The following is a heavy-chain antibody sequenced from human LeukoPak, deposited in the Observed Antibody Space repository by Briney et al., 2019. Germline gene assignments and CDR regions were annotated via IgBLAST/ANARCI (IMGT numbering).Heavy chain of an antibody. Sequence: PGGSLRLSCAASGFTFSSYAMNWVRQAPGKGLEWVSAISGSDDSTYYADSVKGRFTISRDTSKNTLYLQMNSLRAEDTAIYYRAKGRIVPAALLDYWGQGTLVTVSS. CDR1: GFTFSSYA. V-gene: IGHV3-23*01. J-gene: IGHJ4*02. D-gene: IGHD2-2*01. CDR2: ISGSDDST. CDR3: AKGRIVPAALLDY.